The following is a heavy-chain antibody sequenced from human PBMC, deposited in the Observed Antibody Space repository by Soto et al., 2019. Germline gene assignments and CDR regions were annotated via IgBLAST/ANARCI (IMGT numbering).Heavy chain of an antibody. J-gene: IGHJ5*02. CDR2: IKSDGSST. Sequence: GGSLRLSCAASGFTFSTYWMHWVRQAPGKGLVWVSRIKSDGSSTSYADSVKGRFTISRDNAKNTLYLQMNSLRVEDTAVYYCARSDWFDPWGQGTLVTISS. CDR1: GFTFSTYW. CDR3: ARSDWFDP. V-gene: IGHV3-74*01.